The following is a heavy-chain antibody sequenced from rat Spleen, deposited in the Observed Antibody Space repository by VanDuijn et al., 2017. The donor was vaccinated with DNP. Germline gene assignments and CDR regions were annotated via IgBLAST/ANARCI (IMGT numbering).Heavy chain of an antibody. J-gene: IGHJ4*01. CDR1: GFSITSNY. D-gene: IGHD1-12*01. CDR3: ARHRTIMPYYYAMDA. Sequence: EVQLQESGPGLVKPSQSLSLTCSVTGFSITSNYWGWIRKFPGNKMEWMGYIGYSGSTSYNPSLKSRISITRDTSKNQFFLQLNSVTPEDTATYYCARHRTIMPYYYAMDAWGQGASVTVSS. V-gene: IGHV3-1*01. CDR2: IGYSGST.